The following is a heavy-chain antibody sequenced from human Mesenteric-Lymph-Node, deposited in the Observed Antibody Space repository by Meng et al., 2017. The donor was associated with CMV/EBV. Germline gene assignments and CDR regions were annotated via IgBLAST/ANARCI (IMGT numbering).Heavy chain of an antibody. Sequence: GESLKISCAASGFTFRNYAVHWVRQAPGKGLEWVAVISYEGSNKDYADSVKGRFTISRDNSKNTLYLQMNSLRVEDTAVYYCAREVSSSWYKWFDPWGQGTLVTVSS. CDR2: ISYEGSNK. D-gene: IGHD6-13*01. CDR1: GFTFRNYA. J-gene: IGHJ5*02. V-gene: IGHV3-30-3*01. CDR3: AREVSSSWYKWFDP.